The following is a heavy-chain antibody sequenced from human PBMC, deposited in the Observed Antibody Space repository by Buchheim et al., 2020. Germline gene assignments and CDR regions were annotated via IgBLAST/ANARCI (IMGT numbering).Heavy chain of an antibody. CDR1: GYSVSSGSYY. CDR2: IYYTGST. D-gene: IGHD1-7*01. V-gene: IGHV4-61*01. J-gene: IGHJ4*02. CDR3: ARGAGITGTGDY. Sequence: QVQLQESGPGLVRPSETLSLTCTVSGYSVSSGSYYWNWVRQPPGKGLEWIGYIYYTGSTNYNPSLKSRVTIPVDTSKNQFSLKLSSVTAADTAVYYCARGAGITGTGDYWGQGTL.